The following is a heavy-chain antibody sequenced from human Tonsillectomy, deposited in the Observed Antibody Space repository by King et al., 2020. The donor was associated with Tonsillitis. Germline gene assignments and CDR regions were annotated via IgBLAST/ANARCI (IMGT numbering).Heavy chain of an antibody. CDR3: ARDRDDYIFDY. V-gene: IGHV3-33*05. CDR2: ISNDGSNK. D-gene: IGHD4/OR15-4a*01. Sequence: VQLVESGGGVVQPGRSLRLSCAASGFIFSSYGMHWVRQAPGKGLEWVAVISNDGSNKYYADSVQGRFTISRDNSKNTLYLQMHSLRAEDTAVYYCARDRDDYIFDYWGQGTLVTVSS. CDR1: GFIFSSYG. J-gene: IGHJ4*02.